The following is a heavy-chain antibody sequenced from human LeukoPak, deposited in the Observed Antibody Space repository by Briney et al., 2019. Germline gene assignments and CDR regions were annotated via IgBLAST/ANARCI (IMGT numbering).Heavy chain of an antibody. Sequence: ASVKVSCKASGYTFTGYYMYWVRQAPGQGLEWMGWINPNSGGTNYAQKFQGRVTMTRDTSISTAYMELSRLRSDDTAVCYCARPNHAISIAADRTLDYWGQGTLVTVSS. J-gene: IGHJ4*02. CDR3: ARPNHAISIAADRTLDY. D-gene: IGHD6-13*01. V-gene: IGHV1-2*02. CDR1: GYTFTGYY. CDR2: INPNSGGT.